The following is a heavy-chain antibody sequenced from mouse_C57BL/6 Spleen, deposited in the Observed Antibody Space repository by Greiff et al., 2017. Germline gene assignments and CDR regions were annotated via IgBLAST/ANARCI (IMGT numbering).Heavy chain of an antibody. D-gene: IGHD1-1*01. CDR3: ARGDYGSGSRMDY. V-gene: IGHV1-18*01. Sequence: EVKLQESGPELVKPGASVKIPCKASGYTFTDYNMDWVKQSHGKSLEWLGDLYPNIGGTISNQKFKGKATLTVAKSSSTAYMALRSLTSEDTAVYYCARGDYGSGSRMDYGGQGTSVTVSS. CDR1: GYTFTDYN. CDR2: LYPNIGGT. J-gene: IGHJ4*01.